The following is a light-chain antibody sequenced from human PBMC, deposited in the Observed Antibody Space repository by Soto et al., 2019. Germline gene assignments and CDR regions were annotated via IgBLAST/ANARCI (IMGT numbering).Light chain of an antibody. CDR3: SSYTTTSTLGV. J-gene: IGLJ1*01. CDR2: EVT. Sequence: QSALTQPASVSGSPGQSITISCTGTSSDVGAYNLVSWYQQYPGKAPKLMVYEVTNRPSGVSNRFSGSKSGNAASLTISGLQAEDEADYYCSSYTTTSTLGVFGTGTKLTVL. V-gene: IGLV2-14*01. CDR1: SSDVGAYNL.